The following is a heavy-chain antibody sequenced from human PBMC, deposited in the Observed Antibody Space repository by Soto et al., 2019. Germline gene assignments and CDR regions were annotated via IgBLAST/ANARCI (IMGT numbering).Heavy chain of an antibody. CDR3: ARSLEGTTVTNWFDP. CDR1: ADTFNSYS. V-gene: IGHV1-69*01. J-gene: IGHJ5*02. Sequence: QVQLVQSGAEVKKPGSSVKVSCKASADTFNSYSLSWLRQAPGQRLEWMGGITPVFGTADYAQSFEDRLTLTADDSTSTVYMEMSNLRSDDTAVYYCARSLEGTTVTNWFDPWGQGALVTDSS. D-gene: IGHD4-17*01. CDR2: ITPVFGTA.